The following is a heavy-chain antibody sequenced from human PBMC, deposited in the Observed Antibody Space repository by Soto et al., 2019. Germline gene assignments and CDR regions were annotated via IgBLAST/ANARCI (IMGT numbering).Heavy chain of an antibody. CDR1: GGTFSSYA. CDR3: ARDLSAIVSDAFDI. CDR2: IIPIFGTA. V-gene: IGHV1-69*12. D-gene: IGHD1-26*01. J-gene: IGHJ3*02. Sequence: QVQLVQSGAEVKKPGSSVKVSCKASGGTFSSYAISWVRQAPGQGLEWMGGIIPIFGTATYAQKLQGRVTITADESTSTAYMELTSLRSEDTAVYYCARDLSAIVSDAFDIWGQAIMVTVSS.